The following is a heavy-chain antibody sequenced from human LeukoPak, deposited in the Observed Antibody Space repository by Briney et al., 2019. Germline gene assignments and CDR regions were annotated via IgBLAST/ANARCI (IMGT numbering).Heavy chain of an antibody. CDR1: GFTFSSYG. V-gene: IGHV3-21*04. J-gene: IGHJ4*02. CDR2: ISSTGSDI. D-gene: IGHD2-15*01. Sequence: GGSLRLSCAASGFTFSSYGMNWVRQAPGKGLEWVSSISSTGSDIYYADSVKGRFTISRDKSKNTLYLQMNSLRGDDTAVYYCAGGCSGGGCYSSYFDYWGQGTLVTVSS. CDR3: AGGCSGGGCYSSYFDY.